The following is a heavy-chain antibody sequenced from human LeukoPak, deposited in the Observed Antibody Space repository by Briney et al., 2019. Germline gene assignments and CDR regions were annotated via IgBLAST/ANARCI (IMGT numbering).Heavy chain of an antibody. CDR1: GDSISSGYY. D-gene: IGHD3-22*01. Sequence: SETLSLTCTVSGDSISSGYYWGWIRQPPGRGLEWMGSIHHSGSSYYNPSLKSRVTISVDTSKNQFSLKLSSVTAADTAVHYCARYYDGSGSPRFDPWGQGTLVTVSS. V-gene: IGHV4-38-2*02. J-gene: IGHJ5*02. CDR2: IHHSGSS. CDR3: ARYYDGSGSPRFDP.